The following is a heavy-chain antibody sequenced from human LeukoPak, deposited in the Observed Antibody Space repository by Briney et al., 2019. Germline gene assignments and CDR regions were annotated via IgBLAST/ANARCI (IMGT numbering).Heavy chain of an antibody. V-gene: IGHV1-2*02. Sequence: ASVKVSCKASGYTFNGYYMHWVRQAPGQGLEWMGWINPNSDDTKYAQKFQGRVTMTRDTSISTAYMELSRLRSDDTAVYYCARDSEAALWFGELSNWFDPWGQGTLVTVSS. CDR3: ARDSEAALWFGELSNWFDP. D-gene: IGHD3-10*01. CDR1: GYTFNGYY. CDR2: INPNSDDT. J-gene: IGHJ5*02.